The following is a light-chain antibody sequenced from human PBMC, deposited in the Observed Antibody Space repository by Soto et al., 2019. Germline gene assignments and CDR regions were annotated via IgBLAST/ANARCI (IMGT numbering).Light chain of an antibody. V-gene: IGLV1-44*01. CDR2: SNR. CDR1: SLNIGSNT. Sequence: QSVLTQPPSASGTPGQRVTISCSGSSLNIGSNTVNWYVQLPGTAPKLLVHSNRQRRPGVPDRISGSKSGTSASLAISGLQSEDEADYYCAAWDDSVNGRVFGGGTKLTVL. J-gene: IGLJ2*01. CDR3: AAWDDSVNGRV.